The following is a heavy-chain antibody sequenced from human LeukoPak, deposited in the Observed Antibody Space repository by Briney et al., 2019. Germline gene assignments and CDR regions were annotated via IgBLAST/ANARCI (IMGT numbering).Heavy chain of an antibody. D-gene: IGHD6-19*01. CDR1: GLIFSKYW. Sequence: GGSLRLSCAASGLIFSKYWMTWVRQAPGKGLEWVASIKPDGSEKYYLDSVKGRFTISRDNARGSLYLQMNSLRDDDTSVYFCARDASALYWGRGTLVTVSS. CDR2: IKPDGSEK. CDR3: ARDASALY. J-gene: IGHJ4*02. V-gene: IGHV3-7*01.